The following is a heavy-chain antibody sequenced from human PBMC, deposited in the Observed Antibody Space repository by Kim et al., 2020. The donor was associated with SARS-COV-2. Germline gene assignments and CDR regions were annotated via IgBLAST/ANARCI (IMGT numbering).Heavy chain of an antibody. CDR1: GFTFNTYG. CDR2: ISYDGSHK. CDR3: ARSFSGSYFAYDY. J-gene: IGHJ4*02. Sequence: GGSLRLSCAASGFTFNTYGIHWVRQALGKGLEWVAVISYDGSHKYYADSVKGRFTISRDNSKNTLYLQMNSLRIEDTAVYYCARSFSGSYFAYDYWGQGTLVTVSS. D-gene: IGHD1-26*01. V-gene: IGHV3-30*03.